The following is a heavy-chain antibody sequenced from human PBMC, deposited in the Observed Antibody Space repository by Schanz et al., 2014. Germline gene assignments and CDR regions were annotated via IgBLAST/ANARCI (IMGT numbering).Heavy chain of an antibody. D-gene: IGHD3-10*01. J-gene: IGHJ3*02. Sequence: EVQLLESGGGLVQPGGSLRLSCAASGFTFSGYAMSWVRQVPGKGLEWVSAISGSGGSTYYADSVKGRFTISRDNSKNTMYRQMNRVRAEDTTVYCGAKGRFRELSAFDIWGQGTMVTASS. V-gene: IGHV3-23*01. CDR3: AKGRFRELSAFDI. CDR2: ISGSGGST. CDR1: GFTFSGYA.